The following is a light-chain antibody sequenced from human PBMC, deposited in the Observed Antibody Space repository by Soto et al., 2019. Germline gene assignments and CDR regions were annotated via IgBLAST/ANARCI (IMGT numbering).Light chain of an antibody. V-gene: IGLV1-40*01. CDR2: ANS. Sequence: QSVLTQPPSVSGAPGQRVTISCTGSSSNIGAGYDVHWYQQLPGTAPKLLNYANSNRPSGVPDRFSGSKSGTSASLAITGLQAEDEADYYCQSYDSRLSGYVFGTGTKLTVL. CDR3: QSYDSRLSGYV. CDR1: SSNIGAGYD. J-gene: IGLJ1*01.